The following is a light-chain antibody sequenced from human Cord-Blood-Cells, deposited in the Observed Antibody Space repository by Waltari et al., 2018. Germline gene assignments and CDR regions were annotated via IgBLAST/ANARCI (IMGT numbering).Light chain of an antibody. V-gene: IGKV4-1*01. CDR1: QSVVYSSNNKNY. Sequence: DIVMTQSPDSLAVSLGERATINCKSSQSVVYSSNNKNYLAWYQQQPGQPPKLLIYWASTRESGVPDRFSGSGSGTDFTLTISSLQAEDVAVYYCQQYYSTPWTFGQGTKVEIK. CDR2: WAS. J-gene: IGKJ1*01. CDR3: QQYYSTPWT.